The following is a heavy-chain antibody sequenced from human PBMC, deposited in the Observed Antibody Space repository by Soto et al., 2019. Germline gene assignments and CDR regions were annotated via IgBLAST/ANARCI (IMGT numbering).Heavy chain of an antibody. D-gene: IGHD3-9*01. CDR2: IIPIFGTA. CDR3: ARRGPIQGPNYGILTGQSRVYGMDV. J-gene: IGHJ6*02. V-gene: IGHV1-69*06. CDR1: GCTFSSYA. Sequence: GASVKVSCKASGCTFSSYAISWVRQAPGQVLEWMGGIIPIFGTANYAQKFQGRVTITADKSTSTAYMELSSLRSEDTAVYYCARRGPIQGPNYGILTGQSRVYGMDVWGQGTTVTVSS.